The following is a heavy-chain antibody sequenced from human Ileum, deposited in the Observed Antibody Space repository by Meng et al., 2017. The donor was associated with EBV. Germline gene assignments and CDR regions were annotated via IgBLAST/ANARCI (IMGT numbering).Heavy chain of an antibody. V-gene: IGHV4-30-4*01. CDR3: ARGQKGYSDL. CDR1: GGSIRSSKYY. D-gene: IGHD5-18*01. CDR2: IYDSGST. J-gene: IGHJ2*01. Sequence: GQPQAPAPVLVKPSQTLSLTSGVSGGSIRSSKYYWSWIRQPPGKGLEWSGYIYDSGSTYHNPSLKSRITISVDTSKNQFSLRLSSVTAADTAVYYCARGQKGYSDLWGRGTLVTVSS.